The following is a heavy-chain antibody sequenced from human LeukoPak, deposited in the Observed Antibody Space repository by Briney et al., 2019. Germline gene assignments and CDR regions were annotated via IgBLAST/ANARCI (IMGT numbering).Heavy chain of an antibody. CDR1: GGSLSSYY. Sequence: PSETLSLTCTVSGGSLSSYYWSWIRQPPGKGLEWIGYIYYSGSTNYNPSLKSRVTISVDTSKNQFSLKLSSVTAADTAVYYCARAPLESDYYDSSGYYYYFDYWGQGTLVTVSS. J-gene: IGHJ4*02. CDR3: ARAPLESDYYDSSGYYYYFDY. CDR2: IYYSGST. V-gene: IGHV4-59*12. D-gene: IGHD3-22*01.